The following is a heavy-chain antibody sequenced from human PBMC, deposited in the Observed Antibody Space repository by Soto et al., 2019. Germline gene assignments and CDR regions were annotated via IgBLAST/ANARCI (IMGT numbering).Heavy chain of an antibody. CDR1: WFTFIGYW. D-gene: IGHD1-26*01. CDR2: INSDGSST. V-gene: IGHV3-74*01. J-gene: IGHJ4*02. CDR3: ARGQIVGATRVDY. Sequence: GGSLRLSCAASWFTFIGYWMHWVRQAPGKGLVWVSRINSDGSSTSYADFVKGRFTISRDNAKNTLYLKMNSLRAEDTAVYYCARGQIVGATRVDYWGQGTLVTVSS.